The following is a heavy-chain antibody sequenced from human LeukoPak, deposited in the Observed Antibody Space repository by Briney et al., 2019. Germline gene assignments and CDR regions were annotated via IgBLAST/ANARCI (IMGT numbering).Heavy chain of an antibody. CDR2: IYYSGST. Sequence: SETLSLTCTVSGGSISSYYWSWVRQPPGKGLEWIGYIYYSGSTNYSPSLKSRVTISVDTSKNQFSLKLSSVTAADTAVYYCASAPYSDFWSGYYTNWYFDLWGRGTLVTVSS. J-gene: IGHJ2*01. CDR1: GGSISSYY. D-gene: IGHD3-3*01. CDR3: ASAPYSDFWSGYYTNWYFDL. V-gene: IGHV4-59*01.